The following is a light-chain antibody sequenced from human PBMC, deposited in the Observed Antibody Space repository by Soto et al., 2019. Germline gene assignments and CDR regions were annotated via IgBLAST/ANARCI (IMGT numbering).Light chain of an antibody. V-gene: IGKV3-20*01. J-gene: IGKJ3*01. CDR3: QHYGTSAL. CDR2: AS. Sequence: EIVLTQSPGTLSLSPGERATLSCRASQSVSDMYLALYQQKPGQAPRLLIYASNRATGIPDRFSGSGSGTDFTFTISRLEPEDFAVYYCQHYGTSALFGPGTKVEIK. CDR1: QSVSDMY.